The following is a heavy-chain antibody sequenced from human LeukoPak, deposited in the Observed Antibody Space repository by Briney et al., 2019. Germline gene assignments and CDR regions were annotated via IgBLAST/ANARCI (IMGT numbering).Heavy chain of an antibody. V-gene: IGHV3-7*01. J-gene: IGHJ4*02. D-gene: IGHD3-3*01. CDR3: AREYFDFWSGYYTFDY. CDR2: IKQDGSEK. Sequence: GGSLRLSCAASGFSFSNYWMSWVRQAPGKGLEWVANIKQDGSEKYYVDSVKGRFTISRDNAKNSLYLQVNNLRAEDTAVYYCAREYFDFWSGYYTFDYWGQGTLVTVSS. CDR1: GFSFSNYW.